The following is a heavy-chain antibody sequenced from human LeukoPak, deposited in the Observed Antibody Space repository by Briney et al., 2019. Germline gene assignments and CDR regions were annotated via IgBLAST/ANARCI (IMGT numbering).Heavy chain of an antibody. CDR3: ARRDEVGASDY. V-gene: IGHV1-69*04. D-gene: IGHD1-26*01. Sequence: ASVKVSCKASGGTFSSYAISWVRQAPGQGLEWMGRIIPILGIANYAQKFQGRVTITADKSTSTAYMELSSLRSEDTAIYYCARRDEVGASDYWGQGTLVTVSS. CDR1: GGTFSSYA. J-gene: IGHJ4*02. CDR2: IIPILGIA.